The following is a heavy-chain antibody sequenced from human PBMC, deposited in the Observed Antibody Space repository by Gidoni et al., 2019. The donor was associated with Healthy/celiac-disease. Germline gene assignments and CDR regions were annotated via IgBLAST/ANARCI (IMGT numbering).Heavy chain of an antibody. CDR1: GGSISSSSYY. D-gene: IGHD2-15*01. J-gene: IGHJ5*02. CDR3: VVVVAALGWFDP. V-gene: IGHV4-39*01. Sequence: QLQLQESGPGLVKPSETLSLTCTVSGGSISSSSYYWGWLRQPPGKGLEWIGSIYYSGSTYYNPSLKSRVTIAVDKSKNQFYLKLSSVTAADTAVYYCVVVVAALGWFDPWGQGTLVTVSS. CDR2: IYYSGST.